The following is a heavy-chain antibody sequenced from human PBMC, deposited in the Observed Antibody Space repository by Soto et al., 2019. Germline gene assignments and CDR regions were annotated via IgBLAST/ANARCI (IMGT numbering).Heavy chain of an antibody. J-gene: IGHJ2*01. CDR2: IWYDGSKE. D-gene: IGHD2-21*01. Sequence: QVQLVESGGGVVQSGRSLRLSCAASGFTFTSYGFHWVRQAPGKGLEWVAVIWYDGSKEYYADSVKDRFTISKDNSKNTVYLQINSLTAEDTAMYYCAGDGEVGIGKCYCGLWGRGTLVTVSA. CDR3: AGDGEVGIGKCYCGL. CDR1: GFTFTSYG. V-gene: IGHV3-33*01.